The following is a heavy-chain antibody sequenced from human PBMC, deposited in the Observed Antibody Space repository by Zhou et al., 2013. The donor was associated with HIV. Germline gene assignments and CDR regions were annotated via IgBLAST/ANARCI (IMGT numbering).Heavy chain of an antibody. CDR2: IYHSGST. D-gene: IGHD3-22*01. CDR1: GYSISSGYY. V-gene: IGHV4-38-2*01. J-gene: IGHJ3*02. Sequence: QVQLQESGPGLVKPSETLSLTCAVSGYSISSGYYWGWIRQPPGKGLEWIGIIYHSGSTYYNPSLKSRVTISVDTSKNQFSLKLSSVTAADTAVYYCARNYDSSGYYPYDAFDIWAKGQWSPSLQ. CDR3: ARNYDSSGYYPYDAFDI.